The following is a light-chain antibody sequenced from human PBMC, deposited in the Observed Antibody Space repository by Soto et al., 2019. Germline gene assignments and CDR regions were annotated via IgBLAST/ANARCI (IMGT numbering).Light chain of an antibody. J-gene: IGLJ2*01. CDR1: SSNIGAGYD. V-gene: IGLV1-40*01. CDR3: QSYDSSLSGVV. CDR2: GNS. Sequence: QSVLTQPPSVSGAPGQRVTIYCTGSSSNIGAGYDVHWYQQLPGTAPKLLIYGNSNRPSGVPDRFSGSKSCTSASLAITGLQAEDEADYYCQSYDSSLSGVVFGGGTKLTVL.